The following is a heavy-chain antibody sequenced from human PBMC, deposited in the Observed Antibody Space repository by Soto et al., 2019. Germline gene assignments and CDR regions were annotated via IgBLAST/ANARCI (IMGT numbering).Heavy chain of an antibody. CDR2: INHSGST. D-gene: IGHD1-26*01. J-gene: IGHJ4*02. V-gene: IGHV4-34*01. CDR3: ARVPYSGSYWTFDY. CDR1: GGSFSGYY. Sequence: PSETLSLTCAVYGGSFSGYYWSWIRQPPGKGLEWIGEINHSGSTNYNPSLKSRVTISVDTSKNQFSLKLSSVTAADTAVYYCARVPYSGSYWTFDYWGQGTLVTVSS.